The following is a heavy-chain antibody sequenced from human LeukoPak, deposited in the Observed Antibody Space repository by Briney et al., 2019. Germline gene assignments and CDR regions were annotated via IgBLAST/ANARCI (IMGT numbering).Heavy chain of an antibody. D-gene: IGHD1-14*01. V-gene: IGHV3-7*01. CDR2: IKQDGSEK. CDR3: TGVTAYYFDY. J-gene: IGHJ4*02. Sequence: GGSLRLSCAASGFTFSSYWMSWVRQAPGQGLEWVANIKQDGSEKYYVDSVKGRFTISRDNAKNSLYLQMNSLRAEDTAVYYCTGVTAYYFDYWGQGTLVTVSS. CDR1: GFTFSSYW.